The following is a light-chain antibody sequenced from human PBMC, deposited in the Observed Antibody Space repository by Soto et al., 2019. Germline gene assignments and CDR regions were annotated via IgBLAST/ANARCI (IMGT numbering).Light chain of an antibody. CDR2: AAS. J-gene: IGKJ1*01. CDR3: QQSYNFPRT. CDR1: QGINDY. V-gene: IGKV1-39*01. Sequence: DIQMTQSPSSLSASVGDRVTITCRTSQGINDYLNWYQMKPGEAPKLLIYAASALQSGIPSRFSGSASGTQSTLTFTSLQPEDFATYYCQQSYNFPRTFGQGTKVEVK.